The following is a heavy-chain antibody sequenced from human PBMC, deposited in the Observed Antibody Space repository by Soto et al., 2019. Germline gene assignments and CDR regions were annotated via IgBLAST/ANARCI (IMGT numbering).Heavy chain of an antibody. V-gene: IGHV5-51*01. D-gene: IGHD1-26*01. CDR2: IYPGDSDT. J-gene: IGHJ4*02. CDR3: AIHVMGARGWVEEGL. Sequence: GESLKISCKGSGYSFTSYWIGWVRQMPGKGLEWMGIIYPGDSDTRYSPSFQGQVTISADKSISTAYLQWSSLKASDTAMYYCAIHVMGARGWVEEGLWGQGTLVSVSS. CDR1: GYSFTSYW.